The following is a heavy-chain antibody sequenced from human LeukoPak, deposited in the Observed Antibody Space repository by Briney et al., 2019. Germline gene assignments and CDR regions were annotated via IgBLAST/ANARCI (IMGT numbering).Heavy chain of an antibody. CDR3: AKDRGSGYHYFDY. J-gene: IGHJ4*02. CDR1: GFTFSSYA. D-gene: IGHD3-22*01. Sequence: GGSLRLSCPVSGFTFSSYAMSWVRQAPGRGLEWVSVISTSGEREYYADSVKGRFTISRDNSKNTLYLQMNSLRAEDTAVYYCAKDRGSGYHYFDYWGQGTLVTVSS. CDR2: ISTSGERE. V-gene: IGHV3-23*01.